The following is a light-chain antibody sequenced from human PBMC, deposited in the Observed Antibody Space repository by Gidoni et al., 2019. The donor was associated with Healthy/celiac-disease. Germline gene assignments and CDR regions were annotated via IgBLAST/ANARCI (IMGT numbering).Light chain of an antibody. J-gene: IGKJ2*01. Sequence: DIQMTQSPSSLSASVGDRVTITCRASQSISSYLNWYQQKPGKAPKLLIYAASSLQSGVPSRFSGSGSGTDFTLTISSLQPEDFATYYCQQSYSTPQMYTFGQGTKLETK. CDR2: AAS. V-gene: IGKV1-39*01. CDR3: QQSYSTPQMYT. CDR1: QSISSY.